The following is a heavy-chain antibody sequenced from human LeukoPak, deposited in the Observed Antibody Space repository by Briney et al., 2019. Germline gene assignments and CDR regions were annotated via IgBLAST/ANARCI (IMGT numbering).Heavy chain of an antibody. CDR3: ARDRQVIAARPVFDY. Sequence: SETLSLTCTVSGYSISSGYYWGWIRQPPGKGLEWIGSIYHSGSTYYNPSLKRRVTISVDTSKNQFSLKLSSVTAADTAVYYCARDRQVIAARPVFDYWGQGTLVTVSS. CDR2: IYHSGST. J-gene: IGHJ4*02. D-gene: IGHD6-6*01. V-gene: IGHV4-38-2*02. CDR1: GYSISSGYY.